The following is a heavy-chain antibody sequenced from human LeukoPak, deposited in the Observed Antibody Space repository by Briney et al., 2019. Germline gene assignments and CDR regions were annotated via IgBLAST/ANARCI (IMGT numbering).Heavy chain of an antibody. CDR1: GGTFSSYA. J-gene: IGHJ4*02. Sequence: SVKVSGKASGGTFSSYAISWVRQAPGQGLERMGGIIPIFGTANYAQKFQGRVTITTDESTSTAYMELSSLRSEDTAVYYCARDGGCSSTSCYTAPYFDYWGQGTLVTVSS. V-gene: IGHV1-69*05. CDR3: ARDGGCSSTSCYTAPYFDY. CDR2: IIPIFGTA. D-gene: IGHD2-2*02.